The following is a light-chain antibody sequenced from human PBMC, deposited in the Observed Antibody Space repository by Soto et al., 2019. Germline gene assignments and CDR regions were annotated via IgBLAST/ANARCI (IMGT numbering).Light chain of an antibody. CDR1: QSLYTN. V-gene: IGKV3-15*01. Sequence: EIVLTQSPATQSVSPGETATLSCRASQSLYTNLAWYQQKPGPTPRVLIYAASTRATGIPGRFTGIGSGTEFTLTISSLQSEDFAVYYCQQYHQWPITFGQGTRLEI. J-gene: IGKJ5*01. CDR2: AAS. CDR3: QQYHQWPIT.